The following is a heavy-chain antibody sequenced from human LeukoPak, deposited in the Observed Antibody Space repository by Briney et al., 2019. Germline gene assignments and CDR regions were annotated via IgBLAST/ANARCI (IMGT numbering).Heavy chain of an antibody. D-gene: IGHD3-10*01. V-gene: IGHV4-39*01. CDR3: ARHWFGEFSVGENWFDP. Sequence: SETLSLTCTVSGGSISSSSYYWGWIRQPPGKGLEWIGSIYYSGSTYYNPSLKSRVTISVDTSKNQFSLKLSSVTAADTAVYYCARHWFGEFSVGENWFDPWGQGTLVTVSS. CDR1: GGSISSSSYY. J-gene: IGHJ5*02. CDR2: IYYSGST.